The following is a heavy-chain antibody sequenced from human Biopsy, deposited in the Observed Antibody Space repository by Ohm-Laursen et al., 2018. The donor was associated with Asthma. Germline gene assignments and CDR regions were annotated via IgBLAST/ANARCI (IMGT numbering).Heavy chain of an antibody. D-gene: IGHD1-26*01. Sequence: SDTLSLTCTVSGGSISSSNWWSWVRQAPGKGLEWIGEIYHSGSTNYNPSLKSRVTISVDKSKNQFSLKLSSVTAADTAVYYCARLMSGSYSFDYWGQGTLVTVSS. CDR2: IYHSGST. CDR3: ARLMSGSYSFDY. CDR1: GGSISSSNW. V-gene: IGHV4-4*02. J-gene: IGHJ4*02.